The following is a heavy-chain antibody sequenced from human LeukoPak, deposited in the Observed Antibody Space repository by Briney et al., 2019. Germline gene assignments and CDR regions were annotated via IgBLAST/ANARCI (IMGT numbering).Heavy chain of an antibody. J-gene: IGHJ4*02. CDR1: GGTFSSYA. CDR3: ARALYVWGSYRYTPFDY. D-gene: IGHD3-16*02. Sequence: GASVKVSCKASGGTFSSYAISWVRQAPGQGLEWMGGIIPIFGTANYAQKFQGRVTITADESTSTAYMELSSLRSEDTAVYYCARALYVWGSYRYTPFDYWGQGTLVTVSS. CDR2: IIPIFGTA. V-gene: IGHV1-69*01.